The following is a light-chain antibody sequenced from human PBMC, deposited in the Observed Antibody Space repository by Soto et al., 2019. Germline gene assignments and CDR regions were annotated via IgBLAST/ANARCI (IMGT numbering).Light chain of an antibody. CDR3: QQYHRYST. CDR2: DVS. J-gene: IGKJ1*01. CDR1: QSINAW. V-gene: IGKV1-5*01. Sequence: DIHRTEAPSTVSASVGDRVTVTCRASQSINAWLAWYQQKPGKAPKLLIYDVSTLASGVPSRFSGSASGTEFTLTISNLESDDFASDYCQQYHRYSTFGQGTKVDIK.